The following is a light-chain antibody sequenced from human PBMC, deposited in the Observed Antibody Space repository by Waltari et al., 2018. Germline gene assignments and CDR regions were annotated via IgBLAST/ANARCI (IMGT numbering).Light chain of an antibody. Sequence: EIVMTPSPATLSVSPGERATLSCRASQSVDSNLAWYQQKPGQAPRLLIFGASTRATGIPARFSGSGSGTEFTLTISSLQSEDFAVYYCQQYNNWLTWSFGQGP. V-gene: IGKV3-15*01. CDR2: GAS. CDR1: QSVDSN. J-gene: IGKJ1*01. CDR3: QQYNNWLTWS.